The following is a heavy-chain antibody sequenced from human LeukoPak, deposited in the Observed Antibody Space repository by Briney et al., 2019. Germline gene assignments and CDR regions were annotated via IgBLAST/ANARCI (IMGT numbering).Heavy chain of an antibody. V-gene: IGHV3-73*01. D-gene: IGHD6-13*01. CDR2: IRSKANSYAT. CDR1: GFTFSGSA. Sequence: PGGSLKLSCAASGFTFSGSAMHWVRQASGKGLEWVGRIRSKANSYATAYAASVKGRFTISRDDSKNTAYLQMNSLKTEDTAVYYWTRLPIAAAGTRDYWGQGTLVTVSS. CDR3: TRLPIAAAGTRDY. J-gene: IGHJ4*02.